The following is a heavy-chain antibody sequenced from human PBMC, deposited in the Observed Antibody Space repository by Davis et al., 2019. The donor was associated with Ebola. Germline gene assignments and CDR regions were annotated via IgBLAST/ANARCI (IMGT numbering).Heavy chain of an antibody. Sequence: GEFLKISCQGSGYNFANYWIGWVRQKPGEGLEWMGTIYPADSDTRYSPSFQGQVTISADKSTNTAYLHWSSLQVSDSAMYYCTRPYWSGGDDGGDYWGRGTLITVSS. CDR1: GYNFANYW. V-gene: IGHV5-51*01. CDR2: IYPADSDT. D-gene: IGHD3-3*01. J-gene: IGHJ4*02. CDR3: TRPYWSGGDDGGDY.